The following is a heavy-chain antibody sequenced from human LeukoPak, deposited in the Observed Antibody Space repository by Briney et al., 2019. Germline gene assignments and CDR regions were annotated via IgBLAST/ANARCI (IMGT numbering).Heavy chain of an antibody. V-gene: IGHV4-30-4*08. D-gene: IGHD3-16*01. CDR3: ARQFRGIPDY. CDR1: GGSISSGGYY. J-gene: IGHJ4*02. Sequence: PSETLSLTCTVSGGSISSGGYYWSWIRQHPGKGLEWIGYIYYSGSTYYNPSLKSRVTISVDTSKNQFSLKPSSVTAADTAVYYCARQFRGIPDYWGQGTLVTVSS. CDR2: IYYSGST.